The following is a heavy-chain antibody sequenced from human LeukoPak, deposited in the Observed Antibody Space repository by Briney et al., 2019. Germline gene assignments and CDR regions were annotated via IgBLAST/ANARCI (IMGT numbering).Heavy chain of an antibody. CDR1: GYSISSGYY. J-gene: IGHJ3*02. CDR2: IYYSGST. D-gene: IGHD4-23*01. V-gene: IGHV4-38-2*02. CDR3: ARGYGGNSVVVAFDI. Sequence: SETLSLTCTVSGYSISSGYYWGWIRQPPGKGLEWIGYIYYSGSTNYNPSLKSRVTISVDTSKNQFSLKLSSVTAADTAVYYCARGYGGNSVVVAFDIWGQGTMVTVSS.